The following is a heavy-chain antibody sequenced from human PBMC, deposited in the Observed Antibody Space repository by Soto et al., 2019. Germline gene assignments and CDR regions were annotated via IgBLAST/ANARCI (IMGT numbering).Heavy chain of an antibody. V-gene: IGHV1-18*01. CDR1: GYAFTTYG. J-gene: IGHJ4*02. CDR2: ISAHNGNT. CDR3: ARGRYGDY. Sequence: QVHLVQSGAEVKKPGASVKVSCKGSGYAFTTYGITWVRQAPGQGLEWMGWISAHNGNTNDAQKLQGRVTVTRDKSTSTAYMELRSLRSDDTAVYYCARGRYGDYWGQGALVTVSS. D-gene: IGHD1-1*01.